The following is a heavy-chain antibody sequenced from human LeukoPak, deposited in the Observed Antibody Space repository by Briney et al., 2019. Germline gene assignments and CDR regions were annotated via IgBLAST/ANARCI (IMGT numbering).Heavy chain of an antibody. V-gene: IGHV1-18*01. J-gene: IGHJ4*02. D-gene: IGHD3-9*01. CDR1: GYTFTSYG. CDR2: ISAYNGNT. Sequence: ASVRVSCKASGYTFTSYGISWVRQAPGQGLEWMGWISAYNGNTNNAQKLQGRVTMTTDTSTSTACMELRSLRSDDTAVYYCARDGWYYDILTGYYLFDYWGQGTLVTVSS. CDR3: ARDGWYYDILTGYYLFDY.